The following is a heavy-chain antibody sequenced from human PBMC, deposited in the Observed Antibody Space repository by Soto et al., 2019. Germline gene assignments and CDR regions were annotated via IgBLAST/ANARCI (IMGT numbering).Heavy chain of an antibody. CDR3: ASCRYDRCFDY. Sequence: VASVKVSCKASGYTFTSYGISWVRQAPGQRLEWMGWINACNGNTKYSQKFQGRVTITRDTSTSTAYMELSSLRSEDTAVYYCASCRYDRCFDYWGQGTLVTVSS. J-gene: IGHJ4*02. D-gene: IGHD1-1*01. CDR1: GYTFTSYG. CDR2: INACNGNT. V-gene: IGHV1-3*01.